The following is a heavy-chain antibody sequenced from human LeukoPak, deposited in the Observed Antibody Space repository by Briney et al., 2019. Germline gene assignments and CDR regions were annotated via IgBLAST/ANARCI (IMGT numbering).Heavy chain of an antibody. D-gene: IGHD3-9*01. CDR2: INPNSGGT. Sequence: RASVKVSCKASGYTFTSYGISWVRQAPGQGLEWMGWINPNSGGTNYAQKFQGRVTMTRDTSINTAYMELSRLRSDDTAVYYCARDLGGAGILTGYSTTDAFDIWGQGTMVTVSS. J-gene: IGHJ3*02. CDR3: ARDLGGAGILTGYSTTDAFDI. V-gene: IGHV1-2*02. CDR1: GYTFTSYG.